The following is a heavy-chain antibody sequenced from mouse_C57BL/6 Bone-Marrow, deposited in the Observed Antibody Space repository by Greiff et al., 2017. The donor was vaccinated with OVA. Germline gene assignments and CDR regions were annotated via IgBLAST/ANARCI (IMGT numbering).Heavy chain of an antibody. J-gene: IGHJ3*01. D-gene: IGHD2-1*01. Sequence: LQESGPELVKPGASVKISCKASGYSFTDYNMNWVKQSNGKSLEWIGVINLNYGTTSYNQKFKGKATLTVDQSSSTAYMQLNSLTSEDSAVYYGARGYGNYPAWFAYWGQGTLVTVSA. CDR3: ARGYGNYPAWFAY. CDR1: GYSFTDYN. CDR2: INLNYGTT. V-gene: IGHV1-39*01.